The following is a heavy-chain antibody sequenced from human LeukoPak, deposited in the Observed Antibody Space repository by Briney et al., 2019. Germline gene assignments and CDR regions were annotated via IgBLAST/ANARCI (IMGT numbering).Heavy chain of an antibody. Sequence: PSETLSLTCTVSGGSISSGSYCCSWLRQPAGKGLEWIGRIYTSGSTSYNPSLKSRVTISVDTSKNQFSLKRSSLPAADTVVYYGAREMGITSAESVQTYYFYYCGQGTLGTVSS. CDR2: IYTSGST. D-gene: IGHD3-10*01. CDR1: GGSISSGSYC. CDR3: AREMGITSAESVQTYYFYY. V-gene: IGHV4-61*02. J-gene: IGHJ4*02.